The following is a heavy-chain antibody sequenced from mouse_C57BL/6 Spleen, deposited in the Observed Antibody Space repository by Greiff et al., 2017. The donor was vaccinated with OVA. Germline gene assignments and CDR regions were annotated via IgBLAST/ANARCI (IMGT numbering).Heavy chain of an antibody. D-gene: IGHD4-1*01. CDR2: IYPGSGST. J-gene: IGHJ1*03. V-gene: IGHV1-55*01. CDR3: ARAPLANWDWYFDV. Sequence: VQLQQSGAELVKPGASVKMSCKASGYTFTSYWITWVKQRPGQGLEWIGDIYPGSGSTNYNEKFKSKATLTVDTSSSTAYMQLSSLTSEDSAVYYCARAPLANWDWYFDVWGTGTTVTVSS. CDR1: GYTFTSYW.